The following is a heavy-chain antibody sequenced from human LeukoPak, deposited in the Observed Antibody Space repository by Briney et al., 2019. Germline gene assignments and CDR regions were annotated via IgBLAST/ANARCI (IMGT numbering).Heavy chain of an antibody. J-gene: IGHJ4*02. V-gene: IGHV4-31*03. CDR2: IYYSGST. Sequence: SETLSLTCTVSGGSISSGGYYWSWIRQHPGEGLEWIGYIYYSGSTYYNPSLKSRVTISVDTSKNQFSLKLSSVTAADTAVYYCARDLAYYGSGSGDPNSDSSPNWGQGTLVTVSS. CDR3: ARDLAYYGSGSGDPNSDSSPN. CDR1: GGSISSGGYY. D-gene: IGHD3-10*01.